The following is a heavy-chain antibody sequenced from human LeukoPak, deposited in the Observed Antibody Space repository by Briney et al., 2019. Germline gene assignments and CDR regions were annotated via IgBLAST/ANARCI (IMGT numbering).Heavy chain of an antibody. CDR3: ARAAYEYYYYMDV. Sequence: PSETLSLTCTVSGGSLSSYYWSWIRQPPGKGLEWIGYIYYSGSTNYNPSLKSRVTISVDTSKNQFSLKLSSVTAADTAVYYCARAAYEYYYYMDVWGKGTTVTISS. CDR1: GGSLSSYY. D-gene: IGHD5-12*01. V-gene: IGHV4-59*01. CDR2: IYYSGST. J-gene: IGHJ6*03.